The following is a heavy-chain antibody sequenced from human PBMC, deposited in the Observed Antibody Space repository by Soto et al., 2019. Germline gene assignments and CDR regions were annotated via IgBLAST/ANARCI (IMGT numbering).Heavy chain of an antibody. V-gene: IGHV3-23*01. J-gene: IGHJ5*02. CDR3: AKDRYVFWSAYFGP. CDR2: ISGSGEAT. CDR1: GFTFGRNA. D-gene: IGHD3-3*01. Sequence: GGSLRLSCVVSGFTFGRNAMSWVRQAPGKGLEWVSGISGSGEATYYADSVKGRFTISRDNSKNTLYLQMKSLGVEDTGVYYCAKDRYVFWSAYFGPWGQGTLVTVSS.